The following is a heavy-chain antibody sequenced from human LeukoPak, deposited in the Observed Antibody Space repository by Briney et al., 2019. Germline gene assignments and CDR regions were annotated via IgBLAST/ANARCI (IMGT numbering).Heavy chain of an antibody. CDR3: ARDVVNLRVSDY. CDR2: IIPILGIA. Sequence: SVKVSCKASGGTFSSYAISWVRQAPGQGLEWMGRIIPILGIANYAQKFQGRVTITADKSTSTAYMELRSLRSDDTAVYYCARDVVNLRVSDYWGQGTLVTVSS. V-gene: IGHV1-69*04. D-gene: IGHD2-15*01. J-gene: IGHJ4*02. CDR1: GGTFSSYA.